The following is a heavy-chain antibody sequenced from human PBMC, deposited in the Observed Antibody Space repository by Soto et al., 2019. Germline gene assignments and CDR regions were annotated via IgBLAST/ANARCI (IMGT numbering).Heavy chain of an antibody. CDR1: GFTFSSYA. V-gene: IGHV3-23*01. D-gene: IGHD2-21*02. Sequence: GGSLRLSCAASGFTFSSYAMSWVRQAPGKGLEWVSAISGSGGSTYYADSVKGRFTISRDNSKNTLYLQMNSLRAEDTAVYYCANTGGGYCGGDCYSLYYYYGMDVWGQGTTVTVSS. J-gene: IGHJ6*02. CDR2: ISGSGGST. CDR3: ANTGGGYCGGDCYSLYYYYGMDV.